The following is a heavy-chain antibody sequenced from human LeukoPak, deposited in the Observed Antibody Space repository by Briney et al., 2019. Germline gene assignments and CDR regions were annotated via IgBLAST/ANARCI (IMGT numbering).Heavy chain of an antibody. J-gene: IGHJ6*03. Sequence: GESLRLSCEASGFAFSSYTIRWVRQAPGKGLESVAAITSRSSHIYIADSVKGRFTISRDNAKNSLFLQMSSLRVEDTAVYYCARVAQGATTETYFYYYMDVWGKGTTVTVSS. CDR1: GFAFSSYT. CDR3: ARVAQGATTETYFYYYMDV. CDR2: ITSRSSHI. V-gene: IGHV3-21*01. D-gene: IGHD4-11*01.